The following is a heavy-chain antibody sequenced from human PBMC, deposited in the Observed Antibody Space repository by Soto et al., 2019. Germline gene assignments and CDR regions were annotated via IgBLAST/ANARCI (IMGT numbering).Heavy chain of an antibody. CDR1: GFTFSSYA. CDR2: ISGSGGST. V-gene: IGHV3-23*01. D-gene: IGHD4-17*01. J-gene: IGHJ3*02. Sequence: EVQLLESGGGLVQPGGSLRLSCAASGFTFSSYAMSWVRQAPGKGLGWVSGISGSGGSTYFADSVKGRFTISRDNSKNTLYLQMNSLRAEDTAIYYCAKQKTTVTRYDAFDIWGQGTMVTVSS. CDR3: AKQKTTVTRYDAFDI.